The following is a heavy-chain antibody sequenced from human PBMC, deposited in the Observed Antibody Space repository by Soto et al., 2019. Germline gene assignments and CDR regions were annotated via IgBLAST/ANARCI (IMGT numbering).Heavy chain of an antibody. Sequence: SETLSLTCAVSGASIGSGGWLSWARQPPGKGLEWIAEIFHDGNTNYSPSLKSRVTISVDKSQNQFSLNVYSVTAADTAVYYCARHEGWTGPDQWGQGTLVTVSS. V-gene: IGHV4-4*02. D-gene: IGHD2-8*02. CDR1: GASIGSGGW. J-gene: IGHJ5*02. CDR2: IFHDGNT. CDR3: ARHEGWTGPDQ.